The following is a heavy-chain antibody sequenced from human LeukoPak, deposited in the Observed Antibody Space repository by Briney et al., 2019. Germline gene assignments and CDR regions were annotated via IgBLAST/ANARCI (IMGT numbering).Heavy chain of an antibody. Sequence: GASVKVSCKASGYTFTIYGISWVRQAPGQGLEWMGWISAYNGNTNYAQKLQGRVTITTDTSTSTAYMELRSLRSDDTAVYYCARTPVTIFGVVIGWFDPWGQGTLVTVSS. CDR2: ISAYNGNT. V-gene: IGHV1-18*01. CDR3: ARTPVTIFGVVIGWFDP. J-gene: IGHJ5*02. CDR1: GYTFTIYG. D-gene: IGHD3-3*01.